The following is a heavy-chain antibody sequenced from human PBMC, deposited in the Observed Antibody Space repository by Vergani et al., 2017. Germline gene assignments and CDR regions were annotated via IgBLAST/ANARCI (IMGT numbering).Heavy chain of an antibody. J-gene: IGHJ6*02. CDR2: ISPGASTV. V-gene: IGHV3-11*04. D-gene: IGHD1-1*01. CDR1: GFKFSDHY. CDR3: AKDPGISTTRPSYAMDV. Sequence: LEESGGGSVKPGGSLRLSCAASGFKFSDHYMSWIRQAPGKGLEWVSHISPGASTVSYTDSVTGRFTVSRYNDNNSLTLDMTTLRVEDTAVYYCAKDPGISTTRPSYAMDVWGHGTTVTISS.